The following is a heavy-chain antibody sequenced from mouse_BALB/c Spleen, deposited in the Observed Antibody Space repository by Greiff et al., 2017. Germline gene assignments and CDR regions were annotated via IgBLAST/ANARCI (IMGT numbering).Heavy chain of an antibody. V-gene: IGHV1-4*01. CDR3: ARAGECFAY. CDR1: GYPFPSYT. J-gene: IGHJ3*01. Sequence: QVQLQQSGAELASPGASVKMSCTPSGYPFPSYTLHWVKQRPGQGLEWIGYINPSSGYTYYNQKFKDKATLTADKSSSTAYMQLSSLTSEDSAVYYWARAGECFAYWGQGTLVTVAA. CDR2: INPSSGYT.